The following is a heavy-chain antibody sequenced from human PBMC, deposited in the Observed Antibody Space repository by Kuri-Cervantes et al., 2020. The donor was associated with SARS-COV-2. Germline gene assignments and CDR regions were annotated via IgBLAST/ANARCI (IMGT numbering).Heavy chain of an antibody. Sequence: GESLKISCAASGSTVSSNYMGWVRQAPGKGLEWVSVIYSGGSTYYADSVKGRFTTSRDNSKNTLYLQMNSLRAEDTAVYYCARVDRTGGNAFVDYWGQGTLVTVSS. CDR2: IYSGGST. D-gene: IGHD4-23*01. J-gene: IGHJ4*02. V-gene: IGHV3-53*01. CDR1: GSTVSSNY. CDR3: ARVDRTGGNAFVDY.